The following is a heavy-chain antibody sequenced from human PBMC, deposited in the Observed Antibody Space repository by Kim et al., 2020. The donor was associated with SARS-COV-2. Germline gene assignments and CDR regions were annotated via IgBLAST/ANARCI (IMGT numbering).Heavy chain of an antibody. CDR1: GFNVSSNY. CDR3: ARWQWLDWYFDL. V-gene: IGHV3-66*01. D-gene: IGHD6-19*01. Sequence: GGSLRLSCAASGFNVSSNYLNWVRQAPGKGLEWVSAIYSGGSTYYTDSVKGRFTISRDTSKNTLYLQMNSLRAEDTAVYYCARWQWLDWYFDLWGRGTLVTVSS. J-gene: IGHJ2*01. CDR2: IYSGGST.